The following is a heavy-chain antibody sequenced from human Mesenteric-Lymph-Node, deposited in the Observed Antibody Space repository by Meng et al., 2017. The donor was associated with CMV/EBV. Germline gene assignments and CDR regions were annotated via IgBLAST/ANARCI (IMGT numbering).Heavy chain of an antibody. J-gene: IGHJ4*02. CDR1: GFTFSTAW. CDR3: TTAVVGSSSSPFDY. V-gene: IGHV3-15*01. D-gene: IGHD6-6*01. Sequence: GGSLRLSCAASGFTFSTAWMSWVRQAPGKGLEWVGRIKSKTDGGTTDYAAPVKGRFTISRDDSKNTLYLQMNSLKTEDTAVYYCTTAVVGSSSSPFDYWGQGTLVTVSS. CDR2: IKSKTDGGTT.